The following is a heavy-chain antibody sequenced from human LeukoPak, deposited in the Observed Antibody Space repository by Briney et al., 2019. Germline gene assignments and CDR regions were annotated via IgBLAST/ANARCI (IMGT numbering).Heavy chain of an antibody. CDR3: ARQGASYSGSYWFDY. D-gene: IGHD1-26*01. V-gene: IGHV3-21*01. CDR2: ISSSSSYI. CDR1: GFTFSSYS. Sequence: GGSLRLSCAASGFTFSSYSMNWVRQAPGKGLEWVSSISSSSSYIYYADSVKGRFTISRDNAKNSLYLQMNSLRAEDTAVYYCARQGASYSGSYWFDYWGQGTLVTVSS. J-gene: IGHJ4*02.